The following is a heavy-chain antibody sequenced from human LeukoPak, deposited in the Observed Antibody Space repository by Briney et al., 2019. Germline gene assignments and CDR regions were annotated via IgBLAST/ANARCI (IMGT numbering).Heavy chain of an antibody. CDR2: INHSGST. V-gene: IGHV4-34*01. CDR3: ARGRYGAFGP. D-gene: IGHD3-16*01. Sequence: SETLSLTCAVYGGSFSGYYWSWIRQPPGKGLEWIGEINHSGSTNYNPSLKSRVTISVDTSKNQFSLKLSSVTAADTAVYYCARGRYGAFGPWGQGTLVTVSS. CDR1: GGSFSGYY. J-gene: IGHJ5*02.